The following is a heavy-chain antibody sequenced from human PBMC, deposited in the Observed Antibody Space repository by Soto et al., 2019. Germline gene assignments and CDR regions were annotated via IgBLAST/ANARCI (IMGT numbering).Heavy chain of an antibody. CDR1: GGTFSSYT. CDR3: ASRGYSSSWTDDY. J-gene: IGHJ4*02. V-gene: IGHV1-69*02. D-gene: IGHD6-13*01. CDR2: IIPILGIA. Sequence: QVQLVQSGAEVKKPGSSVKVSCKASGGTFSSYTISWVRQAPGQGLEWMGRIIPILGIANYAQKVQGRVTITADKSTSTAYMELSSLRSEDTAVYYCASRGYSSSWTDDYWGQGTLVTVSS.